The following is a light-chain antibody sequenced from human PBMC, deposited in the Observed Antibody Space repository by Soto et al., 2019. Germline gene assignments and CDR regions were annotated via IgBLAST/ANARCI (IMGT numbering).Light chain of an antibody. CDR3: CSYAGSCALV. CDR1: SSDVGGYHY. Sequence: QSALTQPRSVSGSPGQSVTISCTGTSSDVGGYHYVSWYQQHPGKAPKLMIYDVSKRPSGVPDRFSGSKSGNTASLTISGLQGEDEADYYCCSYAGSCALVFGTGTKVTV. CDR2: DVS. V-gene: IGLV2-11*01. J-gene: IGLJ1*01.